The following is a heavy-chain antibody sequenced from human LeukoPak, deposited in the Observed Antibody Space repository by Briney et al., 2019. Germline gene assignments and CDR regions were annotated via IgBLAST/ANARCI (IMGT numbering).Heavy chain of an antibody. J-gene: IGHJ4*01. CDR1: GFTFDTYA. Sequence: GGSLRLSCAASGFTFDTYAMAWVRQAPGKGLQWVSTLTGRGDTTYYAESVKGRFTISRDNSKNTVYLQMNSLRVDDTAVYYCARDYGYTPYYFDYWGRGTMVTVSS. CDR3: ARDYGYTPYYFDY. V-gene: IGHV3-23*01. CDR2: LTGRGDTT. D-gene: IGHD5-18*01.